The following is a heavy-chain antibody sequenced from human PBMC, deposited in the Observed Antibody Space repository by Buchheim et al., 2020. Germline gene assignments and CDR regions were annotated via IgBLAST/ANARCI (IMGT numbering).Heavy chain of an antibody. J-gene: IGHJ4*02. D-gene: IGHD1-26*01. CDR2: ISYDGSNK. Sequence: QVQLVESGGGVVQPGRSLRLSCAASGFTFSSYGMHWVRQAPGKGLEWVAVISYDGSNKYYAESVKGRFTISRDNSKNTLYLQMNSLRAEDTAVYYCAKDSYSGSYLDYWGQGTL. V-gene: IGHV3-30*18. CDR1: GFTFSSYG. CDR3: AKDSYSGSYLDY.